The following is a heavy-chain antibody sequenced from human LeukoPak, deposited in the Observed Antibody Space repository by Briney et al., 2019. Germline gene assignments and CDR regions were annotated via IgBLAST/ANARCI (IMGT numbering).Heavy chain of an antibody. Sequence: GGSLRLSCAASGFTFSSYSMSWVRQAPGKGLEWVSVIYSGGSTYYADSVKGRFTISRDNSKSTLYLQMNSLRAEDTAVYYCASGSGSYRTPYYYMDVWGTGTTVTVSS. CDR1: GFTFSSYS. CDR3: ASGSGSYRTPYYYMDV. D-gene: IGHD3-10*01. V-gene: IGHV3-53*01. J-gene: IGHJ6*03. CDR2: IYSGGST.